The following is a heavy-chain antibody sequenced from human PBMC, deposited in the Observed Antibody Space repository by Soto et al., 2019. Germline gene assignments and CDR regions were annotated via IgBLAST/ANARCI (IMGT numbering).Heavy chain of an antibody. CDR3: ARGKGMEENYYYPGMDV. CDR1: GYSFTTYA. V-gene: IGHV1-3*01. J-gene: IGHJ6*02. CDR2: INGGNGNT. D-gene: IGHD1-1*01. Sequence: QVQVVQSGAEVKKPGASVKISCKASGYSFTTYAMHWVRQAPGQRLEWMAWINGGNGNTKYSQKFQDRVTITRDTSANIAYMELSSLRSEDSAVYYCARGKGMEENYYYPGMDVWVQGTTVSVSS.